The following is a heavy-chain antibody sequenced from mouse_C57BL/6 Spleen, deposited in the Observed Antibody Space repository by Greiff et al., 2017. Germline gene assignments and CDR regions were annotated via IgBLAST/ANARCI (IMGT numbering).Heavy chain of an antibody. CDR2: INPSNGGT. Sequence: QVQLKQPGTELVKPGASVKLSCKASGYTFTSYWMHWVKQRPGQCLEWIGNINPSNGGTNYNEKFKSKATLTVDKSSSTAYMQLSSLTSEDSAVYYCARETTTVVATDYFDYWGQGTTLTVSS. CDR3: ARETTTVVATDYFDY. D-gene: IGHD1-1*01. V-gene: IGHV1-53*01. J-gene: IGHJ2*01. CDR1: GYTFTSYW.